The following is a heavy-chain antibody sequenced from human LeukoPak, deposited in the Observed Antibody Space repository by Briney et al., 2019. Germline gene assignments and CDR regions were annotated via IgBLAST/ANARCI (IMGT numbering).Heavy chain of an antibody. Sequence: SETLSLTCTVSGGSISSYYWSWTRQPPGKGLEWIGYIYYSGSTNYNPSLKSRVTISVDTSKNQFSLKLSSVTAADTAVYYCARGGKGPVSYYYYMDVWGKGTTVTVSS. CDR1: GGSISSYY. J-gene: IGHJ6*03. D-gene: IGHD1-14*01. V-gene: IGHV4-59*08. CDR3: ARGGKGPVSYYYYMDV. CDR2: IYYSGST.